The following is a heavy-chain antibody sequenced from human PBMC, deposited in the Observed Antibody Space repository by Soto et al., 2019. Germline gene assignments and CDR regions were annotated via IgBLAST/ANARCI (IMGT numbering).Heavy chain of an antibody. Sequence: PSETLSLTCAVSGGAILGSTYYWAWIRQPPGKGLEWIGTIFYSGGTFYTPSLKSRVTMSVDTSKNQFSLKLTSVTAADTAVYFCARQATGYYYAIDYWGQGTQVTVSS. V-gene: IGHV4-39*01. CDR3: ARQATGYYYAIDY. J-gene: IGHJ4*02. CDR1: GGAILGSTYY. CDR2: IFYSGGT. D-gene: IGHD3-22*01.